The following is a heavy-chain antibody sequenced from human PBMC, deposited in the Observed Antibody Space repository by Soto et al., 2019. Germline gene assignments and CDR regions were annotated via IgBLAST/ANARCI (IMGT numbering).Heavy chain of an antibody. CDR2: IGSVGGDT. CDR3: VKDRMAYNSVWDPFDI. J-gene: IGHJ3*02. V-gene: IGHV3-23*01. Sequence: EVQLLESGGGLVQPGGSLRLSCAASGFTFYSYAMGWVRQAPGKGLEWVSTIGSVGGDTYYADSVKGRFTISRDDSKNTLLLQMNSLRAEDTAVYYCVKDRMAYNSVWDPFDIWGQGTMVTVSS. CDR1: GFTFYSYA. D-gene: IGHD1-20*01.